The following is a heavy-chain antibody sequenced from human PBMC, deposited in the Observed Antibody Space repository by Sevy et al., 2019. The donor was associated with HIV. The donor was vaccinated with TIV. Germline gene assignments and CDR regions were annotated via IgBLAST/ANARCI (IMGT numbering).Heavy chain of an antibody. D-gene: IGHD2-15*01. V-gene: IGHV3-7*01. Sequence: GGSLRLSCAASGFNFDNYWMSWVRQAPGKGLEWVANIKHDGSEKYYVDSVKGRFTISRDSDQSSLFLQIDSLTGEDMGVYYCARTLPPSYGMDVWGQGTTVTVSS. CDR1: GFNFDNYW. CDR2: IKHDGSEK. CDR3: ARTLPPSYGMDV. J-gene: IGHJ6*02.